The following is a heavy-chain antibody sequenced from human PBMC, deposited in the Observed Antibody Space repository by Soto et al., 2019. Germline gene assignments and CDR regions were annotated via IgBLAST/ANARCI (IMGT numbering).Heavy chain of an antibody. J-gene: IGHJ4*02. D-gene: IGHD3-9*01. CDR3: AHRPAYDISTGYYPFDS. CDR1: GLSLRPPGVG. V-gene: IGHV2-5*02. Sequence: FGAPLVNPKQTLPLNRTFFGLSLRPPGVGVGWVRPPPGKALEWLALIYWDDAKRYSPSLKTRLNITKDTSKNQVVLTLTNVDPVDTAAYYCAHRPAYDISTGYYPFDSWGQGALVPVSS. CDR2: IYWDDAK.